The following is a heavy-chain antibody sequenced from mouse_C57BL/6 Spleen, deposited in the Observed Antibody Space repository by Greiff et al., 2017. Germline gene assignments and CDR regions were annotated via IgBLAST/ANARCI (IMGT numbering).Heavy chain of an antibody. Sequence: EVQLQQSGPELVKPGASVKMSCKASGYTFTDYNMHWVKQSHGKSLEWIGYINPNNGGTSYNQKFKGKATLTVNKSSSTAYMELRSLTSEDSAVYYCARSEWTAHYYAMDYWGQGTSVTVSS. D-gene: IGHD3-2*01. CDR3: ARSEWTAHYYAMDY. CDR2: INPNNGGT. CDR1: GYTFTDYN. V-gene: IGHV1-22*01. J-gene: IGHJ4*01.